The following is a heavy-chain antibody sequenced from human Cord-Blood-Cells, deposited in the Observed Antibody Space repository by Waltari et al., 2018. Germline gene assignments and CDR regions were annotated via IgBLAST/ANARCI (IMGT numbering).Heavy chain of an antibody. CDR3: ARHVDSSSWLFDY. J-gene: IGHJ4*02. CDR2: IYYSGST. Sequence: QLQLQESGPGLVKPSETLSLTCTVSGGSISSSSYYWGWIRQPPGKGLEWIGCIYYSGSTYYNPSLKSRVTISVDTSKNQFSLKLSSVTAADTAVYYCARHVDSSSWLFDYWGQGTLVTVSS. V-gene: IGHV4-39*07. D-gene: IGHD6-13*01. CDR1: GGSISSSSYY.